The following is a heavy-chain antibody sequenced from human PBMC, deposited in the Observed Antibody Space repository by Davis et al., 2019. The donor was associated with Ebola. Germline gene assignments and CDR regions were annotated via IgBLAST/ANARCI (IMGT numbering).Heavy chain of an antibody. D-gene: IGHD6-13*01. CDR2: ISGSGATT. Sequence: GESLKISCAASGFTFSSYGMSWVRQAPGKGLEWVSAISGSGATTFHADSVKGRFTMSRDNSKNTVYLQMDSLRAEDTALYYCTKDAVNAGTDYWGRGTLVIVSS. V-gene: IGHV3-23*01. CDR1: GFTFSSYG. J-gene: IGHJ4*02. CDR3: TKDAVNAGTDY.